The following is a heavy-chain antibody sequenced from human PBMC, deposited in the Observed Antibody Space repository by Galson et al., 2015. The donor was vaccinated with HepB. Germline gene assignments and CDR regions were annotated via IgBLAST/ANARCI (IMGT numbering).Heavy chain of an antibody. CDR2: IYPGDSDT. D-gene: IGHD3-22*01. CDR3: ASLGPAYDSSGYYYYYFDY. V-gene: IGHV5-51*03. CDR1: GYSFTSYW. J-gene: IGHJ4*02. Sequence: QSGAEVKKPGESLKISCKGSGYSFTSYWIGWVRQMPGKGLEWMGIIYPGDSDTRYSPSFQGQVTISADKSISTAYLQWSSLKASDTAMYYCASLGPAYDSSGYYYYYFDYWGQGTLVTVSS.